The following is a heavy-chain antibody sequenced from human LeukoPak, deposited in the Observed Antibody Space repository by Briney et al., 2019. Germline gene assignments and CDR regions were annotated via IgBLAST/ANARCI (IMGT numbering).Heavy chain of an antibody. CDR2: FDPEDGET. V-gene: IGHV1-24*01. CDR1: GYTLTELS. CDR3: ATESRSSGWYQRPNYYYGMDV. Sequence: ASVKVSCKVSGYTLTELSMHWVRQAPGKGLEWMGGFDPEDGETIYAQKFQGRVTMTEDTSTDTAYMELSSLRSEDTAVYYCATESRSSGWYQRPNYYYGMDVWGQGTTVTVSS. J-gene: IGHJ6*02. D-gene: IGHD6-19*01.